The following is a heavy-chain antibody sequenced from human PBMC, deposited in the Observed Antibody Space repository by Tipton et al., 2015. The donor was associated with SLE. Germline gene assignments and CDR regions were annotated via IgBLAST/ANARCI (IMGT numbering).Heavy chain of an antibody. D-gene: IGHD3-10*01. J-gene: IGHJ2*01. CDR2: IYHSGST. V-gene: IGHV4-38-2*01. Sequence: TLSLTCAVSGYSISSGYYWGWIRQPPGKGLEWIGSIYHSGSTYYNPSLKSRVTISVDTSKNQFSLKLSSVTAADTAVYYCARVLVPTDWYFDLWGRGTLVTVSS. CDR1: GYSISSGYY. CDR3: ARVLVPTDWYFDL.